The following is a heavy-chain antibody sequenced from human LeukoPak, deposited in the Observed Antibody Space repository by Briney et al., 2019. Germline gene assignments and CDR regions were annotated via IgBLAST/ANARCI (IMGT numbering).Heavy chain of an antibody. V-gene: IGHV3-74*01. CDR2: INTYGST. D-gene: IGHD4-17*01. CDR1: GFTFSSYW. J-gene: IGHJ4*02. Sequence: GGSLRLSCAVSGFTFSSYWMHWVRQAPGKGLVWVSRINTYGSTNYADSVKGRFTISRDNAKNTLYLQMNSLRAEDTAVYYCARAGRGDYLKFDYWGQGTLVTVSS. CDR3: ARAGRGDYLKFDY.